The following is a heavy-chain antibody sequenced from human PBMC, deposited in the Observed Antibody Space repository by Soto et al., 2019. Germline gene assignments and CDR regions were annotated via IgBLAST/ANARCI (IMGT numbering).Heavy chain of an antibody. CDR1: GYSFTNYW. Sequence: PGEALKISCKGSGYSFTNYWIGWVRQMPGKGLEWMGIIYPGDSDTRYSPSFQGQVTISADKSISTAYLQWSSLKASDTAMYYCARAMVRGKNYYGVDVWGQGTTVPVSS. CDR3: ARAMVRGKNYYGVDV. D-gene: IGHD3-10*01. V-gene: IGHV5-51*01. J-gene: IGHJ6*02. CDR2: IYPGDSDT.